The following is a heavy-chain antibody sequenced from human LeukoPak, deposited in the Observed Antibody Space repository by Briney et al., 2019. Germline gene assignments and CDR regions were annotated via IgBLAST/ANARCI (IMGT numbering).Heavy chain of an antibody. Sequence: SETLSLTCTVSGGSTSSSSFYWGWIRQPPGKGLECIGRISYSGRTYYNPSLQSRVTISVDTSKNQFSLRLSSVTAADTAVYYCARLRAYYYDSSGYYNFDFWGQGALVTVSS. V-gene: IGHV4-39*01. D-gene: IGHD3-22*01. J-gene: IGHJ4*02. CDR1: GGSTSSSSFY. CDR3: ARLRAYYYDSSGYYNFDF. CDR2: ISYSGRT.